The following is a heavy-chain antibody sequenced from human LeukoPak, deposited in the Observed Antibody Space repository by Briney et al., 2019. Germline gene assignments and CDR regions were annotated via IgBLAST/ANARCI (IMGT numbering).Heavy chain of an antibody. V-gene: IGHV4-39*07. Sequence: SETLSLTCTVSGGSISSSSYYWGWIRQPPGKGLEWIGSIYYSGSTYYNPSLKSRVTISVDTSKNQFSLKLSSVTAADTAVYYCARDLKGEGFDPWGQGTLVTVSS. J-gene: IGHJ5*02. CDR3: ARDLKGEGFDP. CDR1: GGSISSSSYY. D-gene: IGHD2-21*01. CDR2: IYYSGST.